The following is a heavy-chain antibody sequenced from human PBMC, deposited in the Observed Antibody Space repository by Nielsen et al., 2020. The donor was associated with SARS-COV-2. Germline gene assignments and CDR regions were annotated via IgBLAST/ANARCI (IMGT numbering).Heavy chain of an antibody. CDR2: LLPRGRTI. CDR3: ARVRPQGNYDFWSGYLNYYYGMDV. Sequence: WIRQPPGKGLEWVSYLLPRGRTIYYADSVKGRFTISRDNAKNSLYLQMNSLRAEDTAVYYCARVRPQGNYDFWSGYLNYYYGMDVWGQGTTVTVSS. J-gene: IGHJ6*02. D-gene: IGHD3-3*01. V-gene: IGHV3-11*04.